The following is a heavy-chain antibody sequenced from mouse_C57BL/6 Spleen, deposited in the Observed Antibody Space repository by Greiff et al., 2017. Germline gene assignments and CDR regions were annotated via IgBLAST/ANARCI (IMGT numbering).Heavy chain of an antibody. CDR2: FYPGSGNT. V-gene: IGHV1-66*01. CDR1: GYSFTSYY. CDR3: DAMDY. J-gene: IGHJ4*01. Sequence: QVQLQQSGPELVKPGASVKISCKASGYSFTSYYIHWVKQRPGQGLEWIGWFYPGSGNTKYNEKFKGKATLTADTSSSTAYMQLSSLTSEDSAVYYCDAMDYWGQGTSVTVSS.